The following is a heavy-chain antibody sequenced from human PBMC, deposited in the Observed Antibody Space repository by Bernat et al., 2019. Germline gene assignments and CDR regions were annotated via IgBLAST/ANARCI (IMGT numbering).Heavy chain of an antibody. CDR3: AKDRRSSWCVDY. CDR2: ISDDGNKK. D-gene: IGHD6-13*01. CDR1: GFTFSNYG. V-gene: IGHV3-30*18. Sequence: QVQLVESGGGVVQPGRSLRLSCAASGFTFSNYGMHWVRQAPGKGLEWVAVISDDGNKKYYGDSVRGRFTISRDSSKNTVYLQMNSLRAEDTAVYYCAKDRRSSWCVDYWGQGTLVTVSS. J-gene: IGHJ4*02.